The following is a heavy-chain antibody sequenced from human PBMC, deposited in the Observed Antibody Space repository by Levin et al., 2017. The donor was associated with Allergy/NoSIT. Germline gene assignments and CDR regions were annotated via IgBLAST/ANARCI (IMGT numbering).Heavy chain of an antibody. Sequence: PSETLSLTCNVSGGSFSTYYWSWIRQSPGKGLEWIGYIYYTGGTNYNPSLKSRVTMSVDMSRRQFSLNLTSVTTADTAVYYCARGRLAEYYFDYWGQGSLVTVSS. J-gene: IGHJ4*02. CDR1: GGSFSTYY. CDR3: ARGRLAEYYFDY. D-gene: IGHD3-10*01. CDR2: IYYTGGT. V-gene: IGHV4-59*01.